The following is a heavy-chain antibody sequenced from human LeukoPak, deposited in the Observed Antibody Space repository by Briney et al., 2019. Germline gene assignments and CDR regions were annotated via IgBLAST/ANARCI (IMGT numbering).Heavy chain of an antibody. J-gene: IGHJ4*02. CDR2: ISYDGSNK. CDR1: EFTFSSYA. Sequence: PGRSLRLSCAASEFTFSSYAMHWVRQAPGKGLEWVAVISYDGSNKYYADSVKGRFTISRDNSKNTLYLQMNSLRAEDPAVYYCAISGGYWAWAHWGQGTLVTVSS. V-gene: IGHV3-30*04. CDR3: AISGGYWAWAH. D-gene: IGHD1-26*01.